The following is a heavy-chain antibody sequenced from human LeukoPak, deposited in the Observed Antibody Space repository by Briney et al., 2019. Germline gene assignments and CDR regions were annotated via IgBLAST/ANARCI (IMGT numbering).Heavy chain of an antibody. J-gene: IGHJ4*02. CDR3: ARAGFTFSDYFGSFFDY. V-gene: IGHV3-7*01. CDR1: GFTFSSYW. CDR2: IKQDGSEK. D-gene: IGHD3-10*01. Sequence: GGSLRLSCAASGFTFSSYWMSWVRRAPGKGLEWVANIKQDGSEKYYVDSVKGRFTISRDNAKNSLYLQMNSLRAEDTAVYYCARAGFTFSDYFGSFFDYWGQGTLVTVSS.